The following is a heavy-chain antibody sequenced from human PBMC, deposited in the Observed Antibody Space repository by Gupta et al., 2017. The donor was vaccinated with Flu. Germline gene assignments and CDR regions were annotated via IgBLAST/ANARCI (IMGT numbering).Heavy chain of an antibody. CDR3: ARDYDGTGTYYYYYFGLDV. CDR1: GGSFSSNA. J-gene: IGHJ6*02. CDR2: IIPKFATP. V-gene: IGHV1-69*06. D-gene: IGHD3-22*01. Sequence: QVQLVQSGTEVKKPGSSVKITFKASGGSFSSNAISWVRQAPGQGLEWMGGIIPKFATPTHAQKCQDRVTITADKSTSTVYMELSSLRSDDTAVYYCARDYDGTGTYYYYYFGLDVWGQGTTVTVSS.